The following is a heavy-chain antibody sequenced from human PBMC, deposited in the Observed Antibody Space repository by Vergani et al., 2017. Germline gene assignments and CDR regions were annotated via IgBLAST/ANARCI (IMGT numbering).Heavy chain of an antibody. CDR1: GFTFSSYA. CDR3: ARAQLGLAYYYMDV. CDR2: ISYDGSNK. V-gene: IGHV3-30*01. Sequence: QVQLVESGGGVVQPGRSLRLSCAASGFTFSSYAMHWVRQAPGKGLEWGAVISYDGSNKYYADSVKGRFTISRDNSKNTLYLQMNSLRAEDTAVYYCARAQLGLAYYYMDVWGKGTTVTVSS. J-gene: IGHJ6*03. D-gene: IGHD6-6*01.